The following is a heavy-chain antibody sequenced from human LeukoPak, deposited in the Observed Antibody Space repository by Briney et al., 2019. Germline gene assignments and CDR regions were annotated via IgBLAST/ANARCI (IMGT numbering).Heavy chain of an antibody. Sequence: SETLSLTCAVYGGSFSGYYWSWIRQPPGKGLEWIGEINHSGSTNYNPSLKSRVTISVDTSKNQFSLKLSSVTAADTAVYYCARGLNYDYVWGSYPHLYYFDYWGQGTLVTVSS. D-gene: IGHD3-16*02. CDR3: ARGLNYDYVWGSYPHLYYFDY. V-gene: IGHV4-34*01. J-gene: IGHJ4*02. CDR1: GGSFSGYY. CDR2: INHSGST.